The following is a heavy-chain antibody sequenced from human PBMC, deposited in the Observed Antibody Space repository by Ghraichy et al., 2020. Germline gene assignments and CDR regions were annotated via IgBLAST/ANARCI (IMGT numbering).Heavy chain of an antibody. D-gene: IGHD4-11*01. CDR2: INHSGST. J-gene: IGHJ3*02. CDR3: ARGQTRSDRGTFDI. CDR1: GGSFSGYY. Sequence: SETLSLTCAVYGGSFSGYYWSWIRQPPGKGLEWIGEINHSGSTNYNPSLKSRVTISVDTSKNQFSLKLSSVTAADTAVYYCARGQTRSDRGTFDIWGQGTMVTGSS. V-gene: IGHV4-34*01.